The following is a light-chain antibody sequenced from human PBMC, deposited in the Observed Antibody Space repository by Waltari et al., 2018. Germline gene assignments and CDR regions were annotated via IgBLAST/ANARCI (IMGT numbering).Light chain of an antibody. CDR3: TSYTTTSTVV. V-gene: IGLV2-14*03. Sequence: HSALTQPASVSGSPGQSITISCTGTSTDIGGYNSVSWYQPHPGKAHKLMIYDVSNRPSGVSNRFSGSKSGNTASLTISGLQAEDEADYYCTSYTTTSTVVFGGGTKLTVL. CDR1: STDIGGYNS. J-gene: IGLJ2*01. CDR2: DVS.